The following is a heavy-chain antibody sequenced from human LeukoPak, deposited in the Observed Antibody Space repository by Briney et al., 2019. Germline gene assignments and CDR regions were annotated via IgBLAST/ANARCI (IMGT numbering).Heavy chain of an antibody. CDR1: GGSISSSSYY. J-gene: IGHJ4*02. Sequence: SETLSLTCTVSGGSISSSSYYWGWIRQPPGKGLEWIGSIYYSGSTYYNPSLKSRVTISVDTSKNQFSLKLSSVTAADTAVYYRARGCGQWLPYYFDYWGQGTLVTVSS. CDR2: IYYSGST. V-gene: IGHV4-39*07. CDR3: ARGCGQWLPYYFDY. D-gene: IGHD6-19*01.